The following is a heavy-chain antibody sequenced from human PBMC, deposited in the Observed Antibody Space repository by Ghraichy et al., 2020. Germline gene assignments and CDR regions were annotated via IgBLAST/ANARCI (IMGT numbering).Heavy chain of an antibody. D-gene: IGHD2-2*02. Sequence: GESLNISCAASGFTFSSYGMHWVRQAPGKGLEWVAFIRYDGSNKYYADSVKGRFTISRDNSKNTLYLQMNSLRAEDTAVYYCAKEGYCSSTSCYIDYWGQGTLVTVSS. CDR1: GFTFSSYG. CDR3: AKEGYCSSTSCYIDY. J-gene: IGHJ4*02. CDR2: IRYDGSNK. V-gene: IGHV3-30*02.